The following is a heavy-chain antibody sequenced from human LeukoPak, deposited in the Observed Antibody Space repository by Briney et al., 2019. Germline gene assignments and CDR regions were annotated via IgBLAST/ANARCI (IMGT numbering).Heavy chain of an antibody. D-gene: IGHD3-3*01. V-gene: IGHV1-2*02. Sequence: ASVKVSCKASGYTFTGYYMHWVRQAPGQGLEWMGWINPNSGGTNYAQKFQGRVTMTRDTSISTAYMELSRLRSDDTAVYYCAREGITTTYAFDIWGQGTMVTVSS. CDR2: INPNSGGT. CDR3: AREGITTTYAFDI. J-gene: IGHJ3*02. CDR1: GYTFTGYY.